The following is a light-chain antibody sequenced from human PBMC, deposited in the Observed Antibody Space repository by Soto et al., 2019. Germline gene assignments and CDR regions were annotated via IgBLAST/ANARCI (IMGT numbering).Light chain of an antibody. V-gene: IGKV1-39*01. CDR3: QQSYSTPPYT. CDR1: QSISSY. Sequence: DIQMTQSPSSLSASVGDRVTITCRASQSISSYLNWYQQKPGKAPKLLIYAASSLQSGVPSRFSGSGPGTDFTLTISSLQPEDFATYYCQQSYSTPPYTFGQGTMLEIK. J-gene: IGKJ2*01. CDR2: AAS.